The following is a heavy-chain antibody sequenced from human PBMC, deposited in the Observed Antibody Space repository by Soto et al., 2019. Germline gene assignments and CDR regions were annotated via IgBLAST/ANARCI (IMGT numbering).Heavy chain of an antibody. J-gene: IGHJ4*02. D-gene: IGHD3-9*01. V-gene: IGHV1-8*01. CDR1: GYTFTSYE. CDR2: MNPNSGNT. Sequence: QVQLVQSGAEVKKPGASVKVSCKASGYTFTSYEINWVRQATGQRLEWMGWMNPNSGNTGYAQKFQGRVTMTRNTSTGTAYMELSSLRSEDTAVYYCARRLETSDWFAAFVYWGQGTLVTVSS. CDR3: ARRLETSDWFAAFVY.